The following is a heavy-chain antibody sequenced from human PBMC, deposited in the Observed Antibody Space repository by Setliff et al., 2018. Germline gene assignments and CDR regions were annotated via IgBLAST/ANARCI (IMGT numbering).Heavy chain of an antibody. CDR3: ANGWRNFDY. CDR1: GTSINSY. D-gene: IGHD6-19*01. J-gene: IGHJ4*01. CDR2: VYSNGNK. V-gene: IGHV4-59*01. Sequence: SETLSLTCTVSGTSINSYWTWIRQSPGKGLEWIGFVYSNGNKDFNPSLKSRVAFSVDTSQNHVSLKLSSVTPADTAVYSCANGWRNFDYWGQGILVTVSS.